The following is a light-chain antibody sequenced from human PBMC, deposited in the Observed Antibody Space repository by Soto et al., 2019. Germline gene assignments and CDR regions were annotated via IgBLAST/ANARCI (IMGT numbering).Light chain of an antibody. V-gene: IGLV2-14*01. J-gene: IGLJ3*02. CDR3: SSYTSSSTQV. CDR1: SSDVGGYNY. CDR2: EVN. Sequence: QSALTQPASVSGSPGQSITISCTGTSSDVGGYNYVSWYQQHPGKVPKLMIYEVNNRPSGFSNRFSGSKSGNTASLTISGLQAEDEADYYCSSYTSSSTQVLGGGTKLTVL.